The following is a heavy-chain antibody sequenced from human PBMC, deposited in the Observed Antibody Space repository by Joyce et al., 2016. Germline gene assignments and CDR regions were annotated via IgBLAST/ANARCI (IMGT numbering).Heavy chain of an antibody. D-gene: IGHD6-13*01. CDR1: GFTFSNYG. V-gene: IGHV3-30*03. CDR2: ISYDGSNK. Sequence: QVQLVESGGGVVKPGRSLRLSCAASGFTFSNYGMHWVRQVPGKGLEGVAVISYDGSNKYYVDSVKGRFTISRDNSKNTLYLQMNSLRPEDTAVYYCARALGWDSNSCHDYWGQGTLVTVSS. J-gene: IGHJ4*02. CDR3: ARALGWDSNSCHDY.